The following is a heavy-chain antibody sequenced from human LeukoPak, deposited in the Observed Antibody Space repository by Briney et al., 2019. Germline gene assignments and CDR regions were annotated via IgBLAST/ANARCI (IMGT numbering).Heavy chain of an antibody. CDR2: ISYDGSNK. CDR3: ARDQQWLPDY. V-gene: IGHV3-30*04. J-gene: IGHJ4*02. Sequence: GRSLRLSCAASGFTFSSYAMHWVRQAPGKGLEWVAVISYDGSNKYYADSVKGRFPISRDNSKNTLYLQMNSLRAEDTAVYYCARDQQWLPDYWGQGTLVTVSS. D-gene: IGHD6-19*01. CDR1: GFTFSSYA.